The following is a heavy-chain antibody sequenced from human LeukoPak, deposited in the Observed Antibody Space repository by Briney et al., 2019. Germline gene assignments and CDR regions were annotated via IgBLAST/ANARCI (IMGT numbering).Heavy chain of an antibody. V-gene: IGHV3-23*01. CDR2: ISGSGGST. D-gene: IGHD2-15*01. Sequence: GGSLRLSCAASGFTFSDYNMRWIRQAPGKGLEWVSAISGSGGSTYYADSVKGRFTISRDNSKNTLYLQMNSLRAEDTAVYYCARDKVVGATHLDYWGQGTLVTVSS. J-gene: IGHJ4*02. CDR3: ARDKVVGATHLDY. CDR1: GFTFSDYN.